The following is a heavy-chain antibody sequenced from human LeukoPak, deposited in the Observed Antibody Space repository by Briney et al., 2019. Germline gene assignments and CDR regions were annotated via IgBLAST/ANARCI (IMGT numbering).Heavy chain of an antibody. D-gene: IGHD3-22*01. J-gene: IGHJ4*02. CDR2: IYHSGST. V-gene: IGHV4-30-2*02. CDR3: ASYPLDYYDSSGYYDY. Sequence: SQTLSLTCAVSGGSVSSGGYSWSWIRQPPGKGLEWIGYIYHSGSTNYNPSLKSRVTISVDTSKNQFSLKLSSVTAADTAVYYCASYPLDYYDSSGYYDYWGQGTLVTVSS. CDR1: GGSVSSGGYS.